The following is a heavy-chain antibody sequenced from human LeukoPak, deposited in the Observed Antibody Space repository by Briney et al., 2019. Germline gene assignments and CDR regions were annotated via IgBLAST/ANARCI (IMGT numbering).Heavy chain of an antibody. V-gene: IGHV3-23*01. CDR3: AKDGMMNYYGSIDAFDI. D-gene: IGHD3-10*01. CDR1: GFIFSSYA. Sequence: GGSLRLSCAASGFIFSSYAMSWVRQAPGKGLEWVSGISASGAGTYYADSVKGRFTISRDKSKNTLYLQMNSLRVEDTAVYYCAKDGMMNYYGSIDAFDIWGQGTMVTVSS. J-gene: IGHJ3*02. CDR2: ISASGAGT.